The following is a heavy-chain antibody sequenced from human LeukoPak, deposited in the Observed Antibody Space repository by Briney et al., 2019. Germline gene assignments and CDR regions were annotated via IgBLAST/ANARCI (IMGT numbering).Heavy chain of an antibody. CDR2: IKQDGSEK. D-gene: IGHD4-17*01. Sequence: GSLRLSCAASGFTFSSYWMSWVRQAPGKGLEWVANIKQDGSEKYYVDSVKGRFTISRDNAKNSLYLQMNSLRAEDTAVYYCARVPYGDYAYFDYWGQGTLVTVSS. V-gene: IGHV3-7*01. J-gene: IGHJ4*02. CDR3: ARVPYGDYAYFDY. CDR1: GFTFSSYW.